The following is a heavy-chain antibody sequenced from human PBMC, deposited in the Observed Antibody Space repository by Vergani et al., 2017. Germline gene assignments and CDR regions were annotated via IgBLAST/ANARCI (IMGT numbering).Heavy chain of an antibody. J-gene: IGHJ6*02. D-gene: IGHD3-16*01. CDR3: ARGLSTYYYFYGLDF. CDR2: VYTSGMT. Sequence: QVQLQESGPRLVRPSQTLSLTCTVSGGSINTGAYYWSWIRQPAGKGLEWIGRVYTSGMTNYNPSLKSRVTILVDRSKSQLSLKLTSVTAGDTAVYYCARGLSTYYYFYGLDFWGQGTTVTVSS. V-gene: IGHV4-61*02. CDR1: GGSINTGAYY.